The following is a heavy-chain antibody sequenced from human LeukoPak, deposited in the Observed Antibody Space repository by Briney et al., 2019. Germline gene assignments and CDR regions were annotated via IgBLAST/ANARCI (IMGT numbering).Heavy chain of an antibody. J-gene: IGHJ3*02. D-gene: IGHD5-18*01. V-gene: IGHV4-39*01. CDR3: ARHGAGYSYVFDAFDM. Sequence: SETLSLTCIVSGGSISSSSYYWGWIRQPPGKGLEWIGSIYYSGSTYYNPSLKSRVTISVEPSQNQFPLELSSVTAADTAVYYCARHGAGYSYVFDAFDMWGQGTMVRVSS. CDR1: GGSISSSSYY. CDR2: IYYSGST.